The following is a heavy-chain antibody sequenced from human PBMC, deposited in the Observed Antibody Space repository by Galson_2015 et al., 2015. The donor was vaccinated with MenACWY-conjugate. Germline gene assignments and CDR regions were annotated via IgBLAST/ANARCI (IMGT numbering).Heavy chain of an antibody. CDR2: IWYDGSNK. D-gene: IGHD5-18*01. Sequence: SLRLSCAASGFTFSSYGMHWVRQAPGKGLEWVAVIWYDGSNKYYADSVKGRFTISRDNSKNTLYLQMNSLRAEDTAVYYCARDSSGYSYGWFDYWGQGTLVTVSS. V-gene: IGHV3-33*01. CDR1: GFTFSSYG. CDR3: ARDSSGYSYGWFDY. J-gene: IGHJ4*02.